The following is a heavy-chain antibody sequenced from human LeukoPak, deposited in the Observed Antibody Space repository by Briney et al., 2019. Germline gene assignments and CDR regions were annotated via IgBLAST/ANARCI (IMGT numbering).Heavy chain of an antibody. Sequence: GGSLRLSCAAWRFTFSNYGMHWVPQAPGKGLVWVTLISYDGSNKYYADSVKGRFTISRDNSKNTLYLQMNSLRAEDTAVYYCAKDYRPHDFWSGLVDYWGQGTLVTVSS. CDR3: AKDYRPHDFWSGLVDY. V-gene: IGHV3-30*18. CDR2: ISYDGSNK. CDR1: RFTFSNYG. J-gene: IGHJ4*02. D-gene: IGHD3-3*01.